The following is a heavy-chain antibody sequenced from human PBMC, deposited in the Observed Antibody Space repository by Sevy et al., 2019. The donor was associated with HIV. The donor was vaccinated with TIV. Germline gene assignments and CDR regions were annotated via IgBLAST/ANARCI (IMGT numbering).Heavy chain of an antibody. D-gene: IGHD6-19*01. CDR3: ARGGGNGWYYFDY. CDR2: IIPILGTT. J-gene: IGHJ4*02. Sequence: SVKVSCKASGGTFTTSGISWVRQVPGQGLEWMGGIIPILGTTNYAQRCQYRVTITADESTKTAYMELSSLRSEDTAVYYWARGGGNGWYYFDYWGQATSVTVSS. CDR1: GGTFTTSG. V-gene: IGHV1-69*13.